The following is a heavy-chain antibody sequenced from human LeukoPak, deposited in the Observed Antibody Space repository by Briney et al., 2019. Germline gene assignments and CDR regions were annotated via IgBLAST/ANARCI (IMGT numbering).Heavy chain of an antibody. CDR2: IFSSGNT. Sequence: SETLSLTCTVSGGSINSYFWSWIRQPAGKGLEWIGRIFSSGNTIYNPSLQSRVTMSVDTSKNQFSLRLNSVTAADTAVYYCARSPHRLIGHWFDPWGQGTLVTVSS. CDR1: GGSINSYF. CDR3: ARSPHRLIGHWFDP. D-gene: IGHD3-16*01. J-gene: IGHJ5*02. V-gene: IGHV4-4*07.